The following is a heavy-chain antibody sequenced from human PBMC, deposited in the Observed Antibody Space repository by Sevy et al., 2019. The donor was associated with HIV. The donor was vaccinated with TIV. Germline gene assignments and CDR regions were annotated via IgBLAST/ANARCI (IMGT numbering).Heavy chain of an antibody. CDR2: INTYSGGT. D-gene: IGHD5-18*01. J-gene: IGHJ6*02. CDR1: GYTFTAFY. CDR3: EVTADIWGV. V-gene: IGHV1-2*06. Sequence: ASVKVSCKTSGYTFTAFYMHWVRQAPGQGLGWVGRINTYSGGTNYAQKFQGRVTMTRDTSTSTGYMELNGLMYDDTAVYYCEVTADIWGVWGQGTTVTVSS.